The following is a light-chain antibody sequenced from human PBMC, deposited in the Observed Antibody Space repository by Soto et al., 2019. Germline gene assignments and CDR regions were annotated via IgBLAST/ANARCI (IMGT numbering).Light chain of an antibody. CDR3: SSYTGTSSLIV. CDR1: SSDVGSYNL. J-gene: IGLJ2*01. V-gene: IGLV2-14*02. Sequence: QSALTQPASVSGSPGQSITISCIGTSSDVGSYNLVSWYQQHPGRAPKLMIFEDSKRPSGVSNRFSGSKYGNTASLTISGLRAEDEADYYCSSYTGTSSLIVFGGGTKVTVL. CDR2: EDS.